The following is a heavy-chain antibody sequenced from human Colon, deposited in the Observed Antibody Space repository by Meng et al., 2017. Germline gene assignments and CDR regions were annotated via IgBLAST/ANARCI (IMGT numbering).Heavy chain of an antibody. CDR2: IYYSGST. V-gene: IGHV4-30-4*01. D-gene: IGHD4-17*01. J-gene: IGHJ5*02. Sequence: QVPLQESGPGLVQPSPTLSLTCTVSGGSISSGDYYWSWIRRPPGKGLEWIGYIYYSGSTYSNASLKSRVTISIDRSKNQFSLKLSSVTAADTAVYYCARDRKHYGERGWFDPWGQGTLVTVSS. CDR3: ARDRKHYGERGWFDP. CDR1: GGSISSGDYY.